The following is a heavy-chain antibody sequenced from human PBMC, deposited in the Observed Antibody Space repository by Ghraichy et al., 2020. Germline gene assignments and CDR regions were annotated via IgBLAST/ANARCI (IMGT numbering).Heavy chain of an antibody. V-gene: IGHV4-39*01. J-gene: IGHJ5*02. D-gene: IGHD6-6*01. CDR1: GGSISSSSYY. CDR3: ARHRTYSSSFSWFDP. Sequence: SETLSLTCTVSGGSISSSSYYWGWIRQPPGKGLEWIGSIYYSGSTYYNPSLKSRVTISVDTSKNQFSLKLSSVTAADTAVYYCARHRTYSSSFSWFDPWGQGTLVTVSS. CDR2: IYYSGST.